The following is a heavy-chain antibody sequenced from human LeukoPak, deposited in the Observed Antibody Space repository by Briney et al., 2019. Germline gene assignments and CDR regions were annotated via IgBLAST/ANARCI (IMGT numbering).Heavy chain of an antibody. CDR3: VRGDNRDQ. J-gene: IGHJ4*02. V-gene: IGHV3-21*01. CDR2: ISKSSALK. Sequence: GGSLRLSCVASEYDFRAYTFTWVRQAPGKGLEYVSSISKSSALKYYSESVRGRFTISRDNAENSLYLDMSNLGAEDTAVYFCVRGDNRDQWGQGTLVTVSS. CDR1: EYDFRAYT. D-gene: IGHD2-2*01.